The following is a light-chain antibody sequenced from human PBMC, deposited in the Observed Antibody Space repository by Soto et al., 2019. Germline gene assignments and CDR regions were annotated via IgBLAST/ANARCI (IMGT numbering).Light chain of an antibody. J-gene: IGKJ1*01. CDR1: QSISSY. V-gene: IGKV1-39*01. CDR2: TTS. CDR3: QQSYSTPKT. Sequence: DIQITHSPSSLSASVGDRVSITCRASQSISSYLNWYQQKPGKAPTLLVYTTSTLQSGVPSRFSGSGSGTDFTLTISSLQPEDFATYYCQQSYSTPKTFGQGTKVDIK.